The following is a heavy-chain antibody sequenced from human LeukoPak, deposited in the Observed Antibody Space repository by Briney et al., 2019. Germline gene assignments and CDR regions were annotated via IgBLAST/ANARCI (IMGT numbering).Heavy chain of an antibody. J-gene: IGHJ4*02. CDR1: GYTFTSYD. CDR2: MNPNSGNT. D-gene: IGHD3-10*01. Sequence: ASVKVSCKASGYTFTSYDINWVRQATGQGLEWMGWMNPNSGNTGYAQKFQGRVTITRDTSASTAYMELSSLRSEDTAVYYCARTPRDGSGSYYNVGFDYWGQGTLVTVSS. CDR3: ARTPRDGSGSYYNVGFDY. V-gene: IGHV1-8*03.